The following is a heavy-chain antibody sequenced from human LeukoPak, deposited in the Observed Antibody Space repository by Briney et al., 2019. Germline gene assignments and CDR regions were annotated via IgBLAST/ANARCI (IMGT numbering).Heavy chain of an antibody. CDR3: ARDPGNDAFDI. V-gene: IGHV3-7*01. CDR1: GCTFSSDW. J-gene: IGHJ3*02. CDR2: IKQDGSEK. Sequence: GGSLSLSCAVSGCTFSSDWMSWIRQGPGKGQELVANIKQDGSEKYYVDSVKGRFTISRDNAKNSLYLQMNSLRAEDTAVYYCARDPGNDAFDIWGQGTMVTVSS.